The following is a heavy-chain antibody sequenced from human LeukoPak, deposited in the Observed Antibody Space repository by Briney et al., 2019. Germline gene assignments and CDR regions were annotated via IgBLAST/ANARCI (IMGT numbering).Heavy chain of an antibody. V-gene: IGHV3-30*02. CDR1: GFTVSSNY. D-gene: IGHD2-8*01. Sequence: GGSLRLSCAASGFTVSSNYMSWVRQAPGKGLEWVAYIQYDRTNEQYAHSVKGRFRISRDNSNNILYLQMNSLRTEDTAVYYCAKDRCSNGIGCYYYYMEVWGKGTTVTISS. CDR2: IQYDRTNE. CDR3: AKDRCSNGIGCYYYYMEV. J-gene: IGHJ6*03.